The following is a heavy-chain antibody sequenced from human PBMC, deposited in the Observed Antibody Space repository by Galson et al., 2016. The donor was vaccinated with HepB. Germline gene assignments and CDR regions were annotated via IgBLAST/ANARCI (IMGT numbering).Heavy chain of an antibody. D-gene: IGHD3-10*01. CDR2: IRSKRDNYAT. V-gene: IGHV3-73*01. CDR1: GFTFDGSS. J-gene: IGHJ4*02. CDR3: ARGSGHPTFDY. Sequence: SLRLSCAASGFTFDGSSIHWIRQAPGKGLEWVGRIRSKRDNYATAYTASVRGRFTISRDDSKNTAYLQMNSLKTEDTAVYYCARGSGHPTFDYWGQGTLVTVSS.